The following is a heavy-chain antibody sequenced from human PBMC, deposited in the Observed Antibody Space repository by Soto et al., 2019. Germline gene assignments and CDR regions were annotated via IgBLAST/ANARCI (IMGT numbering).Heavy chain of an antibody. D-gene: IGHD3-3*01. CDR3: ARDPTYYDFWSGPTAQDAFDI. J-gene: IGHJ3*02. V-gene: IGHV1-46*01. CDR2: INPSGGST. CDR1: GYTFTSYY. Sequence: SVKVSCKASGYTFTSYYMHWVRQSPGQGLEWMGIINPSGGSTSYAQKFQGRVTTTRDTSTSTVYMELSSLRSEDTAVYYCARDPTYYDFWSGPTAQDAFDIWGQGTMVTVSS.